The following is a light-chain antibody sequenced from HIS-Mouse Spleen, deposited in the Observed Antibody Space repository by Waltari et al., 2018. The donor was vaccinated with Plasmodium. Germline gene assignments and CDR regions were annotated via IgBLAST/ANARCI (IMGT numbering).Light chain of an antibody. CDR2: KDS. CDR3: QSADSSGTPNWV. CDR1: ALPKQY. V-gene: IGLV3-25*03. Sequence: SYELTQPPSVSVSPGQTARITGSGDALPKQYAYWYQQKPGQAPVLVIYKDSGRPSGIPERFSGSSSGTTVTLIISGVQAEDEADYYCQSADSSGTPNWVFGGGTKLTVL. J-gene: IGLJ3*02.